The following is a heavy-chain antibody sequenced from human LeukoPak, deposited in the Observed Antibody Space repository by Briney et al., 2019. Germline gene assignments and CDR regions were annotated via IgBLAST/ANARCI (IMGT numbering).Heavy chain of an antibody. V-gene: IGHV3-33*06. J-gene: IGHJ3*01. CDR3: AKGSGYLLDAFDF. D-gene: IGHD3-22*01. CDR1: GFTFSSYG. CDR2: IWYDGSNK. Sequence: GRSLRLSCAASGFTFSSYGMHWVRQAPGKGLEWVAVIWYDGSNKYYADSVKGRFTISRDNSKNTLYLQMNSLRAEDTAVYYCAKGSGYLLDAFDFWGQGTMVTVSS.